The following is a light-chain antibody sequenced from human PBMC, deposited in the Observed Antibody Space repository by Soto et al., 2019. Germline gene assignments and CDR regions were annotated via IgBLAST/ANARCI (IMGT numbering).Light chain of an antibody. J-gene: IGKJ2*01. CDR2: GAS. Sequence: EIVMTQSPATMSVSPGERATLSCRASESISSNLAWYQQKPGQAPRLLIYGASARATGIPARFSGGGSGTEFTLTISSLQSEDFAVYFCQQYNDWPPMYTVGQGTKVNIK. CDR1: ESISSN. V-gene: IGKV3-15*01. CDR3: QQYNDWPPMYT.